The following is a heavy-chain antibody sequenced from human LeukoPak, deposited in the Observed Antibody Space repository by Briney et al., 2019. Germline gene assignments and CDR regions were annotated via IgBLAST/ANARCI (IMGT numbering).Heavy chain of an antibody. V-gene: IGHV5-51*01. J-gene: IGHJ3*02. D-gene: IGHD1-1*01. Sequence: GESLKISCKGSGYTFTTYWIGWVRQMPGKGLEWMGVIYPGDSDTRYSPSFQGQVTISADKSISTASLQWTSLKASDTAMYYCARWKPRGRSFDIWGQGTMVTVSS. CDR2: IYPGDSDT. CDR3: ARWKPRGRSFDI. CDR1: GYTFTTYW.